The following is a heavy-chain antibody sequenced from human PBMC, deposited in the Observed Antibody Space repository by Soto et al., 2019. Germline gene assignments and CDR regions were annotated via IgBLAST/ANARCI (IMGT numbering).Heavy chain of an antibody. V-gene: IGHV3-7*01. J-gene: IGHJ6*02. Sequence: XVSLRLSGAASGFTLSNYWMNGVRQAPGKGLEWVANIKQDGSEKYYVDSVKGRFFISRDNAKNSLYLQVNSLRAEDTAVYYCARDADASGWYHYGMDVWGQGTMVTVSS. CDR2: IKQDGSEK. CDR1: GFTLSNYW. D-gene: IGHD6-19*01. CDR3: ARDADASGWYHYGMDV.